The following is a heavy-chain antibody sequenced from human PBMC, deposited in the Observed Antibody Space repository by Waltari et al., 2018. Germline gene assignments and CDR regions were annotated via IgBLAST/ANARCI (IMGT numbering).Heavy chain of an antibody. CDR3: ARATSTYYYYMDV. CDR2: INPNSGGT. V-gene: IGHV1-2*06. Sequence: QVQLVQSGAEVKKPGASVKVSCKASGYTFTGYYMHWVRQAPGQGLEWMGRINPNSGGTNYAQKCQGRVTMTRDTSISTAYMELSRLRSDDTAVYYCARATSTYYYYMDVWGKGTTVTVSS. J-gene: IGHJ6*03. CDR1: GYTFTGYY. D-gene: IGHD4-4*01.